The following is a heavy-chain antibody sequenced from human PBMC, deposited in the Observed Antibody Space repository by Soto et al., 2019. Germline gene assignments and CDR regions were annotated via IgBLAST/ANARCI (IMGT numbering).Heavy chain of an antibody. CDR3: ASSSRLVWVAATGWFDP. J-gene: IGHJ5*02. CDR1: GGTFSSYA. CDR2: IIPIFGTA. D-gene: IGHD2-15*01. Sequence: QVQLVQSGAEVKKPGSSVKVSCKASGGTFSSYAISWVRQAPGQWLEWMGGIIPIFGTADYAQKFQGRVTITADEATGTAYMELSSLRSEDTAVYYCASSSRLVWVAATGWFDPWGQGTLVTVSS. V-gene: IGHV1-69*01.